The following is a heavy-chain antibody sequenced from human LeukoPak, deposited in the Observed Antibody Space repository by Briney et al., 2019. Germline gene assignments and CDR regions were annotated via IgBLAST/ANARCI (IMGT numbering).Heavy chain of an antibody. J-gene: IGHJ4*02. CDR2: INHSGST. CDR3: ARGNYDYFDS. V-gene: IGHV4-34*01. D-gene: IGHD1-7*01. Sequence: PSETLSLTCAVYGESFSGYHWSWIRQPPGKGLEWIGEINHSGSTNYNPSLKSRVTISVDTSKNQFSLKLSSVTAADTAVYFCARGNYDYFDSWGQGTLVTVSS. CDR1: GESFSGYH.